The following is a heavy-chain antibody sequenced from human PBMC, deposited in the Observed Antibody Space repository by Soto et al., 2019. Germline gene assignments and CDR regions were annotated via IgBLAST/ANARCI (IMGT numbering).Heavy chain of an antibody. CDR2: IWYNGSNK. CDR1: GFTFSSYG. CDR3: GRDGTLTGDAFDI. D-gene: IGHD7-27*01. Sequence: GGSLRLSCAASGFTFSSYGMHWVRQAPGKGLEWVAVIWYNGSNKYYADSVKGRFTISRDNSKNTLYLQMNSLRAEDAAGYYCGRDGTLTGDAFDIWGQGTMVTVSS. V-gene: IGHV3-33*08. J-gene: IGHJ3*02.